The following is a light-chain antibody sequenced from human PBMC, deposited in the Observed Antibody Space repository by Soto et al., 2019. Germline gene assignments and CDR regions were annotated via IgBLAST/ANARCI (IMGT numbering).Light chain of an antibody. Sequence: QSVLTRPASVSGSPGQSITISCTGTSSDVGGYNYVSCYQHHPGKAPKLIIYDVTNRPSGVSNPFSGSKSGNTASLTISGLQPEDEADYYCSSYTTSNTRQIVFGTGTKVTVL. V-gene: IGLV2-14*03. CDR1: SSDVGGYNY. CDR3: SSYTTSNTRQIV. J-gene: IGLJ1*01. CDR2: DVT.